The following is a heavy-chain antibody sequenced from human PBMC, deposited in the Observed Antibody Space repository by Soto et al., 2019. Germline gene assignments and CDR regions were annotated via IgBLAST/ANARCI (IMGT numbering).Heavy chain of an antibody. J-gene: IGHJ4*02. CDR3: ARAIHPWWVVPRGWSGSLN. V-gene: IGHV3-33*01. CDR2: IWYDGSNK. D-gene: IGHD3-3*01. CDR1: GFTFSSYG. Sequence: QVQLVESGGGVVQPGRSLRLSCAASGFTFSSYGMHWVRQASGKGLEWVAVIWYDGSNKYYADSVKGRFTISRDNSKNTLYLQMNSLRAEDTAVYYCARAIHPWWVVPRGWSGSLNWGQGTLVTVSS.